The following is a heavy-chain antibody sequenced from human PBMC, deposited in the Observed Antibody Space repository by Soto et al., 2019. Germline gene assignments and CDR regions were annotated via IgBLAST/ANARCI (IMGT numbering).Heavy chain of an antibody. Sequence: SETLSLTCTVSVGSISDYYWSWIRQPPGKGLEWIGYIYYSGSTSYNPSLKSRVTISVDTSKKQFSLKLTSVTAADTAVYYCARSTAGANVPAYWGQGTLVTISS. D-gene: IGHD1-26*01. J-gene: IGHJ4*02. CDR3: ARSTAGANVPAY. V-gene: IGHV4-59*01. CDR1: VGSISDYY. CDR2: IYYSGST.